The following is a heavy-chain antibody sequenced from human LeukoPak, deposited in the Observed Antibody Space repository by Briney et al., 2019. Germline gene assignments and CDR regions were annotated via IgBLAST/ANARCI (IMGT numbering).Heavy chain of an antibody. CDR3: ARATWSSNWFDP. D-gene: IGHD1-26*01. J-gene: IGHJ5*02. CDR2: IYYSGST. CDR1: GGSISSYY. Sequence: SETLSLTCTVSGGSISSYYWSWIRQPPGKGLEWIGYIYYSGSTNYNPSLKSRVTISVDTSKNQFSLKLSSVTAADTAVYYCARATWSSNWFDPWGQGTLVTVSS. V-gene: IGHV4-59*08.